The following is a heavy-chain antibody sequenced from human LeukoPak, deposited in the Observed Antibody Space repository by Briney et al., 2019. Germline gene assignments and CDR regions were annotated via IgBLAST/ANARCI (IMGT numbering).Heavy chain of an antibody. J-gene: IGHJ4*02. V-gene: IGHV4-59*08. D-gene: IGHD3-10*01. CDR1: GGSISNYY. CDR3: ARTRYYYNSRSYGAPYYFDY. Sequence: PSETLSLTCTVSGGSISNYYWSWIRQPPGKGLEWIGYIYYSGSTYYNPSLKSRVTISVDTSKNQFSLKLSSVTAADTAVYYCARTRYYYNSRSYGAPYYFDYWGQGTLVTVSS. CDR2: IYYSGST.